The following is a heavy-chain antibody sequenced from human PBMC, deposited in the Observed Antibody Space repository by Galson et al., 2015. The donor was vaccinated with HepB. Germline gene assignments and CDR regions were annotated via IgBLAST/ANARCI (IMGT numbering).Heavy chain of an antibody. D-gene: IGHD3-10*01. CDR2: IRYDGSNK. V-gene: IGHV3-30*02. J-gene: IGHJ4*02. CDR1: GFMFSNYG. Sequence: SLRLSGSASGFMFSNYGMHWVRQAPGKGVEWVAFIRYDGSNKYYADSVKGRFTISRDNSKNTLYLQMNSLRAEDTAVYYCASLPPPYGSGSYYPDYWGQGTLVTVSS. CDR3: ASLPPPYGSGSYYPDY.